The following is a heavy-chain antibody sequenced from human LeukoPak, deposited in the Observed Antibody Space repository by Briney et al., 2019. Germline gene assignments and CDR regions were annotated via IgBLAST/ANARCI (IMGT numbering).Heavy chain of an antibody. D-gene: IGHD5-18*01. CDR3: ATITAMGYYYYYYMDV. V-gene: IGHV4-39*07. J-gene: IGHJ6*03. Sequence: PSETLSLTCTVSGGSISSSSYYWGWIRQPPGKGLEWIGSIYYSRSTYYNPSLKSRVTISVDTSKNQFSLKLSSVTAADTAVYYCATITAMGYYYYYYMDVWGKGTTVTVSS. CDR2: IYYSRST. CDR1: GGSISSSSYY.